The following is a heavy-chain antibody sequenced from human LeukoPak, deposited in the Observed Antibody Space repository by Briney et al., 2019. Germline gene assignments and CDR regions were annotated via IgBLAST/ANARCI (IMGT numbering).Heavy chain of an antibody. CDR1: GFTFSSYA. J-gene: IGHJ4*02. D-gene: IGHD4-11*01. CDR2: ISSSGGST. CDR3: ARSNYGLDYLDY. Sequence: GGSLRLSCAASGFTFSSYAMSWVRQAPGKGLEWVSAISSSGGSTYYPGSVKGRFTISRDSSMHTLYLQMNSLRAEDTAVYCCARSNYGLDYLDYWGQGTLVTVSA. V-gene: IGHV3-23*01.